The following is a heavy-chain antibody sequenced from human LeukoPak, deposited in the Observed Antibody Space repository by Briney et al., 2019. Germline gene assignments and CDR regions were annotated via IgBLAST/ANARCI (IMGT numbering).Heavy chain of an antibody. CDR1: GFTFSSHW. J-gene: IGHJ3*02. CDR3: ARDSEYSSSFAFDI. D-gene: IGHD2-2*01. V-gene: IGHV3-7*01. CDR2: INQDGSEK. Sequence: GGSLRLSCAASGFTFSSHWMSWVRQAPGKGLEWVANINQDGSEKYYVDSVKGRFTISRDNAKNSLYLQMNSLRAEDTAVCYCARDSEYSSSFAFDIWGQGTMVTVSS.